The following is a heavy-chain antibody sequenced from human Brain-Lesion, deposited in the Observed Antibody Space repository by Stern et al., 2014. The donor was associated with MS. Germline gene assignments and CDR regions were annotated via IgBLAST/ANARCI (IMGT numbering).Heavy chain of an antibody. J-gene: IGHJ4*02. V-gene: IGHV3-74*02. D-gene: IGHD3-16*01. CDR1: GFNFGSYW. Sequence: EVQLVESGGGLVQPGGSLRLSCAASGFNFGSYWMHWVRQFPEKGLFWVSQINRDGSDTSYADSVKGRFSISRDNIRNMLYLRMTSLRAEDTAVYYCARGVGDYWGQGARVTVSS. CDR3: ARGVGDY. CDR2: INRDGSDT.